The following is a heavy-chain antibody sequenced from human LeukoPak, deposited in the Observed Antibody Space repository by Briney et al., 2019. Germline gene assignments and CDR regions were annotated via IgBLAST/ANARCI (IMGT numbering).Heavy chain of an antibody. J-gene: IGHJ4*02. V-gene: IGHV3-21*01. CDR2: ISPTGTHI. CDR1: EFTISSYG. D-gene: IGHD6-13*01. Sequence: PGGSLRLSCAASEFTISSYGFHWVRQASGKGLEWVSSISPTGTHIHYADSVKGRFTISRDNAKNSLCLQMHSLRAEDTAVYYCARVSGTAVYYFDYWGQGILVTVSS. CDR3: ARVSGTAVYYFDY.